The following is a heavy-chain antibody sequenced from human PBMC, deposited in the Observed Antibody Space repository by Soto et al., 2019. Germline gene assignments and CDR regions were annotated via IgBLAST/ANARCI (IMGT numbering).Heavy chain of an antibody. J-gene: IGHJ5*02. D-gene: IGHD4-17*01. CDR2: IYYSGST. CDR1: GCSICSGGYY. CDR3: ARGGEPLRWLPSGNWFDP. V-gene: IGHV4-31*03. Sequence: PSETLSLTCTVSGCSICSGGYYWSWIRQHPGKGLEWIGYIYYSGSTYYNPSLKSRVTISVDTSKNQFSLKLSSVTAADTAVYYCARGGEPLRWLPSGNWFDPWGQGTLVTVSS.